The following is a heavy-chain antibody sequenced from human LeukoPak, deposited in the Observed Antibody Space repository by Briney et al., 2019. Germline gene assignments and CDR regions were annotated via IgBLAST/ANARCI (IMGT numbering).Heavy chain of an antibody. D-gene: IGHD6-6*01. CDR3: ARDHESGSSSSC. Sequence: SVKVSCKASGGTFRSYAISWVRQAPGQGLEWMGRIIPILGIANYAQKFQGRVTITADKSTSTAYMELSSLRSEDTAVYYCARDHESGSSSSCWGQGTLVTVSS. CDR1: GGTFRSYA. CDR2: IIPILGIA. V-gene: IGHV1-69*04. J-gene: IGHJ4*02.